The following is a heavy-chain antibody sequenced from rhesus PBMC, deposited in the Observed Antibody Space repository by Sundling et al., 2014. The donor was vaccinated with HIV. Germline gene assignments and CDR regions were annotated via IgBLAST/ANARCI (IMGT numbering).Heavy chain of an antibody. Sequence: QVQLQESGPGLVKPSETLSLTCAVSGFSITSGYYWGWIRQPPGKGLEYLGYITGTSGTTYYNPSLKGRVTISRDTSKNQFSLKLTSVTAADTAVYYCASPPISSSDYWGQGVLVTVSS. CDR3: ASPPISSSDY. J-gene: IGHJ4*01. D-gene: IGHD1-44*02. CDR1: GFSITSGYY. CDR2: ITGTSGTT. V-gene: IGHV4-99*01.